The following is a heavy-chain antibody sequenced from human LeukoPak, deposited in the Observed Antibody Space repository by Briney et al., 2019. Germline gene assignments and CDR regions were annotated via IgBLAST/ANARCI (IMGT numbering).Heavy chain of an antibody. Sequence: SETLSLTCTVSGGSIGSGGYYWSWIRQHPGKGLEWIGYIYYSGSTNYNPSLKSRVTISVDTSKNQFSLKLSSVTAADTAVYYCARPRTRLDAFDIWGQGTMVTVSS. CDR3: ARPRTRLDAFDI. CDR1: GGSIGSGGYY. CDR2: IYYSGST. J-gene: IGHJ3*02. D-gene: IGHD1-14*01. V-gene: IGHV4-61*08.